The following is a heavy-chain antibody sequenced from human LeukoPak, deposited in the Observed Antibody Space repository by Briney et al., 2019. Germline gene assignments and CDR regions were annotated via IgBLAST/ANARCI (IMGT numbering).Heavy chain of an antibody. J-gene: IGHJ4*02. CDR2: INPHTGGT. V-gene: IGHV1-2*02. D-gene: IGHD2-2*01. CDR3: AREVGWDLGYCSSTSCPGTDFDY. CDR1: GYTFIDYY. Sequence: GASVKVSCKASGYTFIDYYIHWVRQAPGQGLEWMGWINPHTGGTNYAQRFQGRVTMTRDTSITTAYMDLSRLRSDDTAVYYCAREVGWDLGYCSSTSCPGTDFDYWGQGTLVTVSS.